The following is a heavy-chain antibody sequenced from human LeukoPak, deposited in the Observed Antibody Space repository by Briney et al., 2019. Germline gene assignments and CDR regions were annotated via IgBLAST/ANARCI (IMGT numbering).Heavy chain of an antibody. CDR1: GGSFSGYY. J-gene: IGHJ3*02. V-gene: IGHV4-34*01. CDR2: INHSGST. D-gene: IGHD6-13*01. CDR3: ARELRYSSSWYSRKAFDI. Sequence: SETLSLTCAVYGGSFSGYYWSWIRQPPGKGLEWIGEINHSGSTNYNPSLKSRVTISVDTSKNQFSLKLSSVTAADTAVYYCARELRYSSSWYSRKAFDIWGQGTIVTVSS.